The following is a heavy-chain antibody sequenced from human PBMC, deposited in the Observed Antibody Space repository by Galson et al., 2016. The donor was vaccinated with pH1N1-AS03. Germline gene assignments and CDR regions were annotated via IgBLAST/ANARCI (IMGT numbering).Heavy chain of an antibody. J-gene: IGHJ5*02. CDR1: GFTFRNYA. CDR3: ATGRGSWYGPYNWFDP. CDR2: ISGDGSVT. V-gene: IGHV3-23*01. Sequence: SLRLSCAASGFTFRNYAMSWVRQAPGKGLEWVSAISGDGSVTHYADSVKGRFTISGDNSKSTLYLQMSSMRAEDTAVYYCATGRGSWYGPYNWFDPWGQGTLVAVSS. D-gene: IGHD6-13*01.